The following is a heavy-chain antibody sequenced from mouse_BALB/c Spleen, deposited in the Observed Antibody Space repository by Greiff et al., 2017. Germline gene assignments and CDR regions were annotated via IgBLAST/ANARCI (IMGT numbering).Heavy chain of an antibody. J-gene: IGHJ1*01. D-gene: IGHD2-1*01. CDR3: ARKEGNYWYFDV. V-gene: IGHV1S132*01. Sequence: VQLQQSGAELVKPGASVKLSCKTSGYTFTSYWIQWVKQRPGQGLGWIGEIFPGTGTTYYNEKFKGKATLTIDTSSSTAYMQLSSLTSEDSAVYFCARKEGNYWYFDVWGAGTTVTVSS. CDR2: IFPGTGTT. CDR1: GYTFTSYW.